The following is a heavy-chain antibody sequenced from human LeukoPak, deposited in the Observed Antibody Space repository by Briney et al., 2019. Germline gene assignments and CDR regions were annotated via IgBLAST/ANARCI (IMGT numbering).Heavy chain of an antibody. CDR3: ARHPHPDSYRSVYYYYGMDV. Sequence: GESLKISCKGSGYSFTSYWIGWVRQMPGKGLEWMGIIYPGDSDTRYSPSFQGQVTISADKSISTAYLQWSGLKASDTAMYYCARHPHPDSYRSVYYYYGMDVWGQGTTVTVSS. CDR1: GYSFTSYW. D-gene: IGHD5-18*01. V-gene: IGHV5-51*01. CDR2: IYPGDSDT. J-gene: IGHJ6*02.